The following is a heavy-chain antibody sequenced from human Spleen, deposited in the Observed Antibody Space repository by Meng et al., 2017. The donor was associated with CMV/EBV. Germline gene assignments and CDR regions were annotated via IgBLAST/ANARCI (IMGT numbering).Heavy chain of an antibody. CDR3: ARDPSQIYWFDT. CDR2: INPNTGGA. V-gene: IGHV1-2*06. Sequence: ASVKVSCKASGYTFTGYYMHWVRQAPGQGLEWMGRINPNTGGASYAQKFQGRVAMTRDSSISTAYMELSSLRSDDTAVYYCARDPSQIYWFDTWGQGTLVTVSS. J-gene: IGHJ5*02. CDR1: GYTFTGYY. D-gene: IGHD2/OR15-2a*01.